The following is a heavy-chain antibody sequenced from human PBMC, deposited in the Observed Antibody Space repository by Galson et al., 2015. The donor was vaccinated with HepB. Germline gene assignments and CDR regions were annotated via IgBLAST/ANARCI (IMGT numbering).Heavy chain of an antibody. D-gene: IGHD2-2*01. CDR2: IWYDGSNK. J-gene: IGHJ6*02. V-gene: IGHV3-33*01. CDR1: GFTFSSYG. Sequence: SLRLSCAASGFTFSSYGMHWVRQAPGKGLEWVAVIWYDGSNKYYADSVKGRFTISRDNSKNTLYLQMNSLRAEDTAVYYCARGSSVVVRPIRFYYYYGMDVWGQGTTVTVSS. CDR3: ARGSSVVVRPIRFYYYYGMDV.